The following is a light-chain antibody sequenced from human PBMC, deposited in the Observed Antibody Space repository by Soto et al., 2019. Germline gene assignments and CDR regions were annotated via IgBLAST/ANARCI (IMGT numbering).Light chain of an antibody. Sequence: DIQMTQSPSTLSGSVGDRVTITCRASQTISSWLAWNQQKPGKAPKPLIYKASTLKSGVPSRFSGSGSGTEFTLPISRLQPDDFATYYCQHYNSDSEAFGQGTKVELK. V-gene: IGKV1-5*03. CDR2: KAS. CDR1: QTISSW. CDR3: QHYNSDSEA. J-gene: IGKJ1*01.